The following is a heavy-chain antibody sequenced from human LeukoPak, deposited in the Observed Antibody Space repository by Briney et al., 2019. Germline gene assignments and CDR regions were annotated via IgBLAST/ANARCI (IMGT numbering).Heavy chain of an antibody. D-gene: IGHD6-19*01. CDR3: VRGDYSSGWHLDY. V-gene: IGHV4-39*01. J-gene: IGHJ4*02. Sequence: PSETLSLTCTVSGGSISSSSYYWGWIRQPPGKGLEWIGSIYYSGSTYYNPSLKSRVTISVDTSENQFSLKLSSVTAADTAVYYCVRGDYSSGWHLDYWGQGTLVTVSS. CDR1: GGSISSSSYY. CDR2: IYYSGST.